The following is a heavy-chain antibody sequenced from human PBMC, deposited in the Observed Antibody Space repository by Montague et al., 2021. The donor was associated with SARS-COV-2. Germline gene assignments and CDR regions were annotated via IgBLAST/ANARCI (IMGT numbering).Heavy chain of an antibody. J-gene: IGHJ5*02. CDR1: GGSISSGGYY. V-gene: IGHV4-31*03. D-gene: IGHD3-22*01. CDR3: ARATRSIVVQNWFDP. CDR2: IYYSGST. Sequence: TLSLTCTVSGGSISSGGYYWSWIRQHPGKGLEWIGYIYYSGSTYYNPSLKSRVTISVDTSKNQFSLKLSSVTAADTAVYYCARATRSIVVQNWFDPWGQGTLVTVSS.